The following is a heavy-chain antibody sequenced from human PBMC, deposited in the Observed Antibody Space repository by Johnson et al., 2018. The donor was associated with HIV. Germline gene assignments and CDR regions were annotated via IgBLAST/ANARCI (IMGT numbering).Heavy chain of an antibody. J-gene: IGHJ3*02. Sequence: QVQLVESGGGVVQPGRSLRLSCAASGFTFSSYAMHWVRQAPGKGLEWVAVISYDGSNKYYADSVKGRFTISRDNSKNTLYPQMNSLRAEDTAVYYCAKDMGAYQLLYAFDIWGQGTMVTVSS. V-gene: IGHV3-30-3*01. CDR2: ISYDGSNK. CDR3: AKDMGAYQLLYAFDI. D-gene: IGHD2-2*02. CDR1: GFTFSSYA.